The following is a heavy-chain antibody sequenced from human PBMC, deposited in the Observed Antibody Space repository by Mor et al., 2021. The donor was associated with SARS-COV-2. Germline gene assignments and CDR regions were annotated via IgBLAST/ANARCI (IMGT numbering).Heavy chain of an antibody. J-gene: IGHJ4*02. CDR2: INHSGST. Sequence: EWIGEINHSGSTNYNPSLKSRVTISVDRSKNQFSLKLTSVTAADTAVYYCARGSGKYPYWGQGTLVIVSS. V-gene: IGHV4-34*01. D-gene: IGHD2-2*02. CDR3: ARGSGKYPY.